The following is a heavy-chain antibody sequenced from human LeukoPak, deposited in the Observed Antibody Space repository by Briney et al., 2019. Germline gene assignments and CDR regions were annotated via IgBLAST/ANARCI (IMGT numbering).Heavy chain of an antibody. J-gene: IGHJ1*01. CDR3: ARGGLRGSYYEYFHH. D-gene: IGHD1-26*01. Sequence: ASVKVSCKASGYTFTDYYMHWVRQAPGQGLEWMGWINPNSGDTNYAQKFQGRVTITRDTSISTAYMELSRLRSDDTGVYYCARGGLRGSYYEYFHHWGQGTLVSVSS. CDR1: GYTFTDYY. CDR2: INPNSGDT. V-gene: IGHV1-2*02.